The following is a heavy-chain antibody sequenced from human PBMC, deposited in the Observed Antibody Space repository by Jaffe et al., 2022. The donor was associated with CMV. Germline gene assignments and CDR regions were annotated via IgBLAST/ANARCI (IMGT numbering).Heavy chain of an antibody. D-gene: IGHD2-2*01. CDR1: GGSISSSNW. CDR3: ARAGDCSSTSCPRDFDY. CDR2: IYHSGST. V-gene: IGHV4-4*02. J-gene: IGHJ4*02. Sequence: QVQLQESGPGLVKPSGTLSLTCAVSGGSISSSNWWSWVRQPPGKGLEWIGEIYHSGSTNYNPSLKSRVTISVDKSKNQFSLKLSSVTAADTAVYYCARAGDCSSTSCPRDFDYWGQGTLVTVSS.